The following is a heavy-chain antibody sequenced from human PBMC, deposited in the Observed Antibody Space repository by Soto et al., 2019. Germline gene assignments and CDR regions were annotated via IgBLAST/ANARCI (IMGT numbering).Heavy chain of an antibody. CDR3: ARDSGYGSENSVNHYLDC. V-gene: IGHV3-23*01. CDR2: ISGSGGST. Sequence: PGGSLRLSYAASGFTFSSYAMSWVRQAPGKGLEWVSAISGSGGSTYYADSVKGRFTISRDNSKNTLYLQMNSLRAEDTAVYYCARDSGYGSENSVNHYLDCWGHGTLVTVSS. J-gene: IGHJ4*01. CDR1: GFTFSSYA. D-gene: IGHD3-10*01.